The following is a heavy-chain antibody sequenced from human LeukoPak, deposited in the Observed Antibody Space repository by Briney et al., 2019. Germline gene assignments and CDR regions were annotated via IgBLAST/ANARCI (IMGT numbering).Heavy chain of an antibody. D-gene: IGHD5-18*01. CDR2: IYSGGST. J-gene: IGHJ4*02. CDR1: GFTVSSNY. V-gene: IGHV3-53*01. Sequence: GGSLRLSCAASGFTVSSNYMSWVRQAPGKGLEWVSVIYSGGSTYYADSVKGRFTISRDNSKNTLYLQMNSLRAEDTAVYYCARVDTAMAIDDWGQGTLVTVSS. CDR3: ARVDTAMAIDD.